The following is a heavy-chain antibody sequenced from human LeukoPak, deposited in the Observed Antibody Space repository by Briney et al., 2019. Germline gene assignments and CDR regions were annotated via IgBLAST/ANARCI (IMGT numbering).Heavy chain of an antibody. D-gene: IGHD2-15*01. J-gene: IGHJ4*01. Sequence: GGSLRLSCEASGFTLSDYHMSWIRQAPGKGLEWVSQISSSAYTMHHANSVKGRFTISRDNAKNSLSLQMNSLRADDTAVYYCARLNGHYSRGVDYWGRGTLVTVSS. CDR3: ARLNGHYSRGVDY. V-gene: IGHV3-11*01. CDR1: GFTLSDYH. CDR2: ISSSAYTM.